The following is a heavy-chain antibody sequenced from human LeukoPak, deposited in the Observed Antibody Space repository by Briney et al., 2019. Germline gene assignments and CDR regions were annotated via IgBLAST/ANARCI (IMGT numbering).Heavy chain of an antibody. CDR2: ISSSSSYI. Sequence: PGGSLRLSCAASGFTFSSYSMNWVRQAPGKGLEWVSSISSSSSYIYYADSVKGRFTISRDNAKNSLYLQMDSLRAEDTAVYYCAREIVGAKSDYWGQGTLVTVSS. V-gene: IGHV3-21*01. CDR1: GFTFSSYS. D-gene: IGHD1-26*01. J-gene: IGHJ4*02. CDR3: AREIVGAKSDY.